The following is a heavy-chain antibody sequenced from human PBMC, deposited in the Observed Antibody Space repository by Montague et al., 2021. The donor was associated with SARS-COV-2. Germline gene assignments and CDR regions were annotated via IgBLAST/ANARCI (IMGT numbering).Heavy chain of an antibody. J-gene: IGHJ2*01. D-gene: IGHD3-10*01. V-gene: IGHV4-39*07. CDR1: GGSIGNRTYY. Sequence: SETLSLTCTVSGGSIGNRTYYWGWVRQPPGKGLEWIASLYYTGGAFYXRSLMSRVTKSFDTSKNHISLNLASVTAADTTVCYCAREFEGYFDLWGRGTLVMVSS. CDR3: AREFEGYFDL. CDR2: LYYTGGA.